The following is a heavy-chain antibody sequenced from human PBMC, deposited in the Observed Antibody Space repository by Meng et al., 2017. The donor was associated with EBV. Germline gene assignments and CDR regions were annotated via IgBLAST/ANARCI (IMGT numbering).Heavy chain of an antibody. CDR1: GYPFTSYY. Sequence: QGRLGQSGGEVEKPGVSLKVSCKASGYPFTSYYMHWVRQAPGQGLEWMGIINPSGGSTSYAQKFQGRVTMTRDTSTSTVYMELSSLRSEDTAVYYCARDFCGGDCYLFDYWGQGTLVTVSS. CDR3: ARDFCGGDCYLFDY. D-gene: IGHD2-21*01. J-gene: IGHJ4*02. V-gene: IGHV1-46*01. CDR2: INPSGGST.